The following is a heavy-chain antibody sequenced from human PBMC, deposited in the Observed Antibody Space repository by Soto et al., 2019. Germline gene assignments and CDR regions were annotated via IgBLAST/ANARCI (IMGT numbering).Heavy chain of an antibody. CDR2: IYYSGST. CDR1: GGSISSGGYY. Sequence: QVQLQESGPGLVKPSQTLSLTCTVSGGSISSGGYYWSWIRQHPGKGLEWIGYIYYSGSTYYNPSLKSRVTISVDTSKNQFSLKLSSVTAADTAVYYCARVESSGYYKYYFDYWGQGTLVTVSS. CDR3: ARVESSGYYKYYFDY. V-gene: IGHV4-31*03. J-gene: IGHJ4*02. D-gene: IGHD3-22*01.